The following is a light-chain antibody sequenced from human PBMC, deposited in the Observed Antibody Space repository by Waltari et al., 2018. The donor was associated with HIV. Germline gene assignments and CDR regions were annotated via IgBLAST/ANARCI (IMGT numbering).Light chain of an antibody. CDR2: VGTGGIVG. CDR3: GAEHGSGGNCPLDV. V-gene: IGLV9-49*01. J-gene: IGLJ1*01. Sequence: QPVLTQPPSASASLGASVPLTCTLSSGYSNYKVDWYQQRPGKGPRFVMRVGTGGIVGSKGEGIPDRFSVMCAGLNRYLTIKNIQEEDESDYHCGAEHGSGGNCPLDVFGTGTKVTVL. CDR1: SGYSNYK.